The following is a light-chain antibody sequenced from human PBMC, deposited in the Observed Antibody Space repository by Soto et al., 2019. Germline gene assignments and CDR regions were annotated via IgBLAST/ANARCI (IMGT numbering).Light chain of an antibody. CDR1: QTVTSAY. Sequence: ELVLTQSPGTLSLSPGERATLSCRASQTVTSAYIAWYQQKPGQAPRLLIYGASSRAPGIPDRFSGSGSGTDFTLTISRLEPGDFAVYYCQQYGRTFGPGTKVEIK. CDR2: GAS. V-gene: IGKV3-20*01. J-gene: IGKJ1*01. CDR3: QQYGRT.